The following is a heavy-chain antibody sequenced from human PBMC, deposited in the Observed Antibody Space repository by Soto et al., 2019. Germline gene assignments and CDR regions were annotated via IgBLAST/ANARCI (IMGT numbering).Heavy chain of an antibody. J-gene: IGHJ6*02. Sequence: GESLKISCKGSGYSFTSYWIGWVRQMPGKGLEWMGIIYPGDSDTRYSPSFQGQVTISADKSISTAYLQWSSLKASDTAMYYCARHRDYDFWSGYSIYYYYYYGMDVWGQGTTVTVSS. CDR3: ARHRDYDFWSGYSIYYYYYYGMDV. V-gene: IGHV5-51*01. CDR1: GYSFTSYW. D-gene: IGHD3-3*01. CDR2: IYPGDSDT.